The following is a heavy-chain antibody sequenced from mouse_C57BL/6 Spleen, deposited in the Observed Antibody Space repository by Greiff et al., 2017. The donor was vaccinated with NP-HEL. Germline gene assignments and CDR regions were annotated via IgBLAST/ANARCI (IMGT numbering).Heavy chain of an antibody. Sequence: QVHVKQSGAELVKPGASVKLSCKASGYTFTEYTIHWVKQRSGQGLEWIGWFYPGSGSIKYNEKFKDKATLTADKSSSTVYMELSRLTSEDSAVYFCARHEAPYYYGSSEYFDVWGTGTTVTVSS. CDR1: GYTFTEYT. CDR3: ARHEAPYYYGSSEYFDV. CDR2: FYPGSGSI. V-gene: IGHV1-62-2*01. J-gene: IGHJ1*03. D-gene: IGHD1-1*01.